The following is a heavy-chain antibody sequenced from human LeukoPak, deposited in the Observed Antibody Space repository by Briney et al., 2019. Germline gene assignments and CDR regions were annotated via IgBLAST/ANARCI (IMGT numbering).Heavy chain of an antibody. CDR2: IKQDGSEK. V-gene: IGHV3-7*03. Sequence: GGSLRLSCAASGFTFSSYWMSWVRQAPGKGLEWVANIKQDGSEKYYVDSVKGRFTISRDNAKNSLYLQMNSLRAEDTAVYYCARASVVVITPEYSQHWGQGTLVTVSS. D-gene: IGHD3-22*01. CDR1: GFTFSSYW. J-gene: IGHJ1*01. CDR3: ARASVVVITPEYSQH.